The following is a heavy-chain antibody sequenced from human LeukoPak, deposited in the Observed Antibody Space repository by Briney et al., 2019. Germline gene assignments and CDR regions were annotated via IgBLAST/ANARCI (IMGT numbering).Heavy chain of an antibody. CDR3: AKTFPDDGYSYGYGFDY. D-gene: IGHD5-18*01. J-gene: IGHJ4*02. Sequence: ASVKVSCKASGYTFTGYYMHWVRQAPGQGLEWMGGIIPIFGTANYAQKFQGRVTITTDESTSTAYMELSSLRSEDTAVYYCAKTFPDDGYSYGYGFDYWGQGALVTVSS. V-gene: IGHV1-69*05. CDR1: GYTFTGYY. CDR2: IIPIFGTA.